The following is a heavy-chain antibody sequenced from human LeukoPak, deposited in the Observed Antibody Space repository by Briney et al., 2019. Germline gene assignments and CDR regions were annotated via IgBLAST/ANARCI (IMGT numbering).Heavy chain of an antibody. J-gene: IGHJ4*02. V-gene: IGHV1-8*01. Sequence: ASVKVSCKASGYTFTSYDINWVRQATGQGLEWMGWINLNSGNTGYAQNFQGRLTVTRDTSINTVYMELSTLRSEDTAIYYCARVTGSIDYWGQGTLVTVSS. CDR3: ARVTGSIDY. CDR2: INLNSGNT. D-gene: IGHD1-26*01. CDR1: GYTFTSYD.